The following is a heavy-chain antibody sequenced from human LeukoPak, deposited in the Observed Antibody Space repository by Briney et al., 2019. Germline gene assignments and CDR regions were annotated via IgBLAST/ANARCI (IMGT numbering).Heavy chain of an antibody. V-gene: IGHV1-69*13. J-gene: IGHJ1*01. Sequence: ASVKVSCKASGGTFSGYAFSWVRQAPGQGLEWMGGIIPMFGRTNYAQTFQGRVTITADESTSTAYMEPTSLRSDDTAVYYCARDQGLWFGELLPHGEYFQHWGQGTLVTVSS. D-gene: IGHD3-10*01. CDR3: ARDQGLWFGELLPHGEYFQH. CDR2: IIPMFGRT. CDR1: GGTFSGYA.